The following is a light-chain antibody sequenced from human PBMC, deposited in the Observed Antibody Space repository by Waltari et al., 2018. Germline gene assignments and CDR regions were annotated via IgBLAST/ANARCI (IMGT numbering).Light chain of an antibody. CDR1: SSDVGGYNY. Sequence: QSALPQPASVSGSPGQPITISCPGTSSDVGGYNYFTWYQQHPGKAPKLMIYEVSNRPSGVSNRFSGSKSGNTASLTISGLQAEDEADYYCSSYTSSSTLWVFGGGTKLTVL. J-gene: IGLJ3*02. V-gene: IGLV2-14*01. CDR2: EVS. CDR3: SSYTSSSTLWV.